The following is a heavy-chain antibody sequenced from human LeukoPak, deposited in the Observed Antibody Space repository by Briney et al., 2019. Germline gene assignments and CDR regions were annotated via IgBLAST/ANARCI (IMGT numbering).Heavy chain of an antibody. D-gene: IGHD5-18*01. V-gene: IGHV4-38-2*02. Sequence: SETLSLTCTVSGYSISSGYYWGWIRSPPGKGLEWIGSMYHSGTTSYNPSLKSRVTISVDTSKNQFSLKLSSVTAADTAVYYCARRGNSYAFDYWGQGTLVTVSS. CDR3: ARRGNSYAFDY. J-gene: IGHJ4*02. CDR1: GYSISSGYY. CDR2: MYHSGTT.